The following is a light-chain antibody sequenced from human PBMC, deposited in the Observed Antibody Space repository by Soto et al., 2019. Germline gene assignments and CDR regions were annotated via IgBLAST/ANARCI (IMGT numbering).Light chain of an antibody. CDR1: QSISSY. V-gene: IGKV1-39*01. CDR3: QQSYSTPWT. CDR2: AAS. Sequence: DIQMTQSPSSLSASVGDRVTITCRASQSISSYLNWYQQKPGKAPKLLIYAASSLQSRVPSRFSVSGSGTDFTLTISSLQPADFATYYCQQSYSTPWTFGQGTKVEIK. J-gene: IGKJ1*01.